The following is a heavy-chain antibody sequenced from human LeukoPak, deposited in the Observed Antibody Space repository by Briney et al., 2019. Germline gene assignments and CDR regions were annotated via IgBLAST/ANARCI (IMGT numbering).Heavy chain of an antibody. V-gene: IGHV4-34*01. CDR3: ARVLGRPDY. J-gene: IGHJ4*02. D-gene: IGHD3-16*01. CDR2: INHSGST. Sequence: SETLSLTCAVYGGSFSGYYWSWIRQPPGKGLEWIGEINHSGSTNYNPSLKSRVTISVDTSKNQFSLKLSSVTAADTAVYYCARVLGRPDYWGQGTLVTVSS. CDR1: GGSFSGYY.